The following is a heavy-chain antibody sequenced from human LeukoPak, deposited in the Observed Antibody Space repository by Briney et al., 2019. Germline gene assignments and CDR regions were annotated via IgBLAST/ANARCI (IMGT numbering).Heavy chain of an antibody. D-gene: IGHD5-24*01. Sequence: SETLPLTCTVSGGSISSYYWSWIRQPPGKGLEWIGYIYYSGSTNYNPSLKSRVTISVDTSKNQFSLKLSSVTAADTAVYYCARLAVEMAYYYGMDVWGQGTTVTVSS. CDR1: GGSISSYY. CDR3: ARLAVEMAYYYGMDV. J-gene: IGHJ6*02. V-gene: IGHV4-59*08. CDR2: IYYSGST.